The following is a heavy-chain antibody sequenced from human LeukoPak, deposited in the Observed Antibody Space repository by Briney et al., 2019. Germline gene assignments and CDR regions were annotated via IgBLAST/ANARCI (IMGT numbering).Heavy chain of an antibody. Sequence: GGSLRLSCTGSGFIFNAYWMTWVRKAPGMGLEWVGNIRQDGGEIFYVDSVRGRFTISRDNAKNSLYLHLNSLRAEDTAVYYCAGWYSSSWAFDYWGQGTLVTVSS. CDR2: IRQDGGEI. CDR3: AGWYSSSWAFDY. V-gene: IGHV3-7*01. D-gene: IGHD6-13*01. CDR1: GFIFNAYW. J-gene: IGHJ4*02.